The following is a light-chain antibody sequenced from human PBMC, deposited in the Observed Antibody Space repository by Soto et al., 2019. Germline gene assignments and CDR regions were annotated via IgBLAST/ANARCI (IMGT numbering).Light chain of an antibody. CDR3: GLYMGSGTWL. CDR2: STN. J-gene: IGLJ3*02. CDR1: SGSVSSSNS. Sequence: QTVVTQEPSFSVSPGGTVTLTCALSSGSVSSSNSPSWYQQTPGQAPRTLIYSTNTRSSGVPDRFSGSILGNKAALTITGPQADDESDYYCGLYMGSGTWLFGGGTKLTVL. V-gene: IGLV8-61*01.